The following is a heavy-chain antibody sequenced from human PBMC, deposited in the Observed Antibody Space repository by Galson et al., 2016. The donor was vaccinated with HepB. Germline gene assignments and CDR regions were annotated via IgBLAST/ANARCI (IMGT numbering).Heavy chain of an antibody. CDR3: ATIAGATTY. V-gene: IGHV1-3*01. Sequence: SVKVSCKASGYTFTSYIMHWVRQASGQRLEWMGWINAGNGNTKYSQKFQARVTITRDTSASTAYMELSSLRSEDTAVFYCATIAGATTYWGQGTLVTVSS. CDR2: INAGNGNT. D-gene: IGHD1-26*01. CDR1: GYTFTSYI. J-gene: IGHJ4*02.